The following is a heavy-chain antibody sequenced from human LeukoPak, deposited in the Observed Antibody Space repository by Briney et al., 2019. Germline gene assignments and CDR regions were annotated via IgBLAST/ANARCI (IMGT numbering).Heavy chain of an antibody. D-gene: IGHD3-22*01. CDR3: AKGTYDSRGHFDY. CDR2: ISGSGSNT. V-gene: IGHV3-23*01. CDR1: GFTFRNYA. J-gene: IGHJ4*02. Sequence: GGSLRLSCAASGFTFRNYAMTWVRQAPGKGLEWVSGISGSGSNTYYADSVKGRFTISRDNHKNTLYLQMNSLRAEDTAAYYCAKGTYDSRGHFDYWGQGTLASVSS.